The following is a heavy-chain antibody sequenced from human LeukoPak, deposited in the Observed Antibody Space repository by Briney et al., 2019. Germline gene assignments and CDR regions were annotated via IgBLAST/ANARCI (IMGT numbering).Heavy chain of an antibody. CDR1: GFTFSAYY. CDR3: AREWGLIAVAGGPGY. V-gene: IGHV3-11*01. Sequence: GGSLRLSCAASGFTFSAYYMSWIRQAPGKGLEWVSYISNGGRSGYTIYYADSVKGRFTISRDNSKNTLFLEMNDLKAEDTVVYYCAREWGLIAVAGGPGYWGQGTLVTVSS. J-gene: IGHJ4*02. CDR2: ISNGGRSGYTI. D-gene: IGHD2-21*01.